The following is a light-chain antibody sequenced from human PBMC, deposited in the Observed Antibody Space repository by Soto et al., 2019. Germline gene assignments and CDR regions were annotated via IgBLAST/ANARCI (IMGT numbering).Light chain of an antibody. CDR1: QTVRNNY. Sequence: EIVLTQSPGTLSLSPGERATLSCRASQTVRNNYLAWYQQKPGQAPRLLIYDASSRATGIPDRFSGSGSGTDFTLTISRLEPEDFAVYYCQQYGRSSLTFGPGTKVDIK. CDR3: QQYGRSSLT. V-gene: IGKV3-20*01. J-gene: IGKJ3*01. CDR2: DAS.